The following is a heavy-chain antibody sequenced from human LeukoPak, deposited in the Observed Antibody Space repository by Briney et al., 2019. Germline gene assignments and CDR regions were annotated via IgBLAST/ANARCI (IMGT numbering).Heavy chain of an antibody. CDR2: ISSSSSYI. V-gene: IGHV3-21*01. Sequence: GGSLRLSCAASGFTFSSYSMNWVRQAPGKGLEWVSSISSSSSYIYYADSVKGRFTISRDNAKNSLYLQMNSLRAEDTAVYYCERDGWYCSSTSCYDPHYYYYGMDVWGQGTTVTVSS. D-gene: IGHD2-2*01. CDR3: ERDGWYCSSTSCYDPHYYYYGMDV. CDR1: GFTFSSYS. J-gene: IGHJ6*02.